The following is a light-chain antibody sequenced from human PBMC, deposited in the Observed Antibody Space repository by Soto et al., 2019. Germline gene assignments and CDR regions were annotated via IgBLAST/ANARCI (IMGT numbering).Light chain of an antibody. CDR1: QSVSSSY. CDR3: QQYCSSPPIT. J-gene: IGKJ5*01. CDR2: GAS. Sequence: EIVLTQSPGTLSLSPGERATLSCRASQSVSSSYLAWYQQKPGQAPRLLIYGASSRATRIPDRFSGSGSGTDFPLTISRLEHEDFAVYYCQQYCSSPPITFGQGTRLEIK. V-gene: IGKV3-20*01.